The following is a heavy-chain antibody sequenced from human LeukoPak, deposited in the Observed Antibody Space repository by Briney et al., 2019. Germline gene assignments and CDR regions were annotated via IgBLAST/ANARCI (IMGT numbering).Heavy chain of an antibody. D-gene: IGHD2-21*02. V-gene: IGHV1-2*02. CDR2: INPHSGGT. J-gene: IGHJ4*02. Sequence: VASVKVSCKASGFTFTDYYIHWVRQAPGQGLEWMGYINPHSGGTSSPQKFQGRVAMTTDTSISSAYMELSSLISDDTAMYYCVREGNELLSKDFDYWGQGTLVTVYS. CDR1: GFTFTDYY. CDR3: VREGNELLSKDFDY.